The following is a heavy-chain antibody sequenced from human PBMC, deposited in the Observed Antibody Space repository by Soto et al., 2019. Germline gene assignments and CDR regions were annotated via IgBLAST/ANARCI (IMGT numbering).Heavy chain of an antibody. CDR2: IYYSGST. Sequence: SETLSLTCTVSGGSISSGDYYWSWIRQPPGKGLEWIGYIYYSGSTYYNPSLKSRVTISVDTSKNQFSLKLSSVTAADTAVYYCARVDTAMAPYYFDYWGQGTLVTVSS. CDR3: ARVDTAMAPYYFDY. CDR1: GGSISSGDYY. V-gene: IGHV4-30-4*01. D-gene: IGHD5-18*01. J-gene: IGHJ4*02.